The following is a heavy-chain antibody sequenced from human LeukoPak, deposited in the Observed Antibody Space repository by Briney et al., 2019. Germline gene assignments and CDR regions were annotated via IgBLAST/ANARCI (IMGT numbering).Heavy chain of an antibody. CDR3: ARDRVGDFWSGFDYYYGMDV. J-gene: IGHJ6*02. CDR1: GGSISSYY. Sequence: SETLSLTCTVSGGSISSYYWSWIRQPPGKGLEWIGYIYYSGSTNYNTSLKSRVTISVDTSKNQFSLKLSSVTAADTAVYYCARDRVGDFWSGFDYYYGMDVWGQGTTVTVSS. CDR2: IYYSGST. D-gene: IGHD3-3*01. V-gene: IGHV4-59*01.